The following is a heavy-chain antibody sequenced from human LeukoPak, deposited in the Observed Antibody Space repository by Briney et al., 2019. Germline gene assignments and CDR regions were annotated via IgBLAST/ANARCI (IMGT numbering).Heavy chain of an antibody. CDR1: GGSISSSSYY. CDR2: IFYSGST. CDR3: ARTPISQYSSGWYTSYYFDY. J-gene: IGHJ4*02. Sequence: PSETLSLTCTVSGGSISSSSYYWGWIRQPPGKGLEWIGSIFYSGSTFYNPSLKSRVTMSVDTSKNQFSLRLSSVTAADTAVYYCARTPISQYSSGWYTSYYFDYWGQGTLVTVSS. D-gene: IGHD6-19*01. V-gene: IGHV4-39*01.